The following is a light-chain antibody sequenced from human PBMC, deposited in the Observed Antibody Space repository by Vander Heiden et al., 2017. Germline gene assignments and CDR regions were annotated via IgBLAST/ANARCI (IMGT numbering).Light chain of an antibody. J-gene: IGLJ1*01. CDR1: SLRSYY. CDR3: NSRESSGNHD. CDR2: GKN. V-gene: IGLV3-19*01. Sequence: SSELTQDPAVSVALGQTVRITCQGDSLRSYYASWYQQKPGQAPVLVIYGKNNRPSGIPDRFSDSSSGNTASLTITGAQAEDEADYYCNSRESSGNHDFGTGTKVTVL.